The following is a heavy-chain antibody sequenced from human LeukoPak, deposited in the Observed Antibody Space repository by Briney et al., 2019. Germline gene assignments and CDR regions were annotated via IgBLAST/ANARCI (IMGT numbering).Heavy chain of an antibody. D-gene: IGHD2-2*02. Sequence: SETLSLTCAVYGGSFSGYYWSWIRQPPGKGLEWIGEINHSGSTNYNPSLKSRVTISVDTSKNQFSLKLSSVTAADTAVYYCARSLRAAIPGTDYWGQGTLVTVSS. CDR3: ARSLRAAIPGTDY. CDR2: INHSGST. V-gene: IGHV4-34*01. J-gene: IGHJ4*02. CDR1: GGSFSGYY.